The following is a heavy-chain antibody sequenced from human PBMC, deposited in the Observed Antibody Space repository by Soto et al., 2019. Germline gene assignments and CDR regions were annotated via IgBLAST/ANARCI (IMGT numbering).Heavy chain of an antibody. CDR2: IIPIVETP. V-gene: IGHV1-69*13. CDR1: GGTFNSYD. CDR3: ARLSRPNYYDTSGFFKGNWFDP. D-gene: IGHD3-22*01. Sequence: SVKVSCKASGGTFNSYDINWVRQAPGQGLEWMGGIIPIVETPKYAQKFQGRVTITADESTNTVYMELSSLRSEDTAMYYCARLSRPNYYDTSGFFKGNWFDPWGQGTLVTVSS. J-gene: IGHJ5*02.